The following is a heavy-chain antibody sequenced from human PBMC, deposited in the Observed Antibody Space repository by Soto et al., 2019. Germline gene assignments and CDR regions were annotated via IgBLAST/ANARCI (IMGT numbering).Heavy chain of an antibody. CDR2: IGTDGKT. CDR3: VRKYPGTRPFDY. D-gene: IGHD2-2*01. Sequence: GGSLRLSCAASGFTFNRYAMNWVRQAPGNGLAWASAIGTDGKTYYANSVKGRFTISRDNSRTTLYLQMNSLRVEDTALYYCVRKYPGTRPFDYWGQGTLVTVSA. CDR1: GFTFNRYA. J-gene: IGHJ4*01. V-gene: IGHV3-23*01.